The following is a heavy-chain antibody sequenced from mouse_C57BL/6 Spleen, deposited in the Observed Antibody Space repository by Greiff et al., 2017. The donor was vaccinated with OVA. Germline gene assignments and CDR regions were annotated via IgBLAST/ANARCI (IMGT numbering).Heavy chain of an antibody. D-gene: IGHD2-3*01. CDR3: ARPDGYFYFDY. CDR2: IDPSDSET. V-gene: IGHV1-52*01. CDR1: GYTFTSYW. Sequence: QVQLKQPGAELVRPGSSVKLSCKASGYTFTSYWMHWVKQRPIQGLEWIGNIDPSDSETHYNQKFKDKATLTVDKSSSTAYMQLSSLTSEDSAVYYCARPDGYFYFDYWGQGTTLTVSS. J-gene: IGHJ2*01.